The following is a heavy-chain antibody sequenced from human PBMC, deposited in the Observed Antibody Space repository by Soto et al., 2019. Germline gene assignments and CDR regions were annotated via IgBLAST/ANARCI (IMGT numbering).Heavy chain of an antibody. CDR2: VSNTGKT. D-gene: IGHD1-1*01. V-gene: IGHV4-61*01. J-gene: IGHJ6*02. Sequence: PSETLSLTCNVSGDSVTGSSYFWSWLRHPPGKGLEWIGYVSNTGKTKYNPSLKSRVTMSVDTSKNQFSLKLTSVTAADTAVYFCAREWQLLPYYVINVWGQGTTVTVSS. CDR3: AREWQLLPYYVINV. CDR1: GDSVTGSSYF.